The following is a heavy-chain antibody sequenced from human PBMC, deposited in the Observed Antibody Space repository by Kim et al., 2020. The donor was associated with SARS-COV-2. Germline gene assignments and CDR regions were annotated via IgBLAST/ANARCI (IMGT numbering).Heavy chain of an antibody. CDR2: ISNRGTPT. V-gene: IGHV3-23*01. D-gene: IGHD5-18*01. Sequence: GGSLRLSCEASGLTFGTYPMAWVRQAPGKGLEWVSVISNRGTPTYYADSVSGRMTISRDNSENMLYLQMNSLRVEDTAVYFCAKFYGYSYGSGFVYWGQG. CDR3: AKFYGYSYGSGFVY. CDR1: GLTFGTYP. J-gene: IGHJ4*02.